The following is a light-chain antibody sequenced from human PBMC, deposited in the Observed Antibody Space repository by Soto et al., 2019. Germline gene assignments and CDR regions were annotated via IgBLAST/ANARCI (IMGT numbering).Light chain of an antibody. CDR1: SXDVGAYTS. CDR3: TSYKSDNRSYV. Sequence: QSALTQPASVSGSPGQSITISCTGTSXDVGAYTSVSWYQQHPGKAPKLMIYEVSNRPSGVSNRFSGSKSANTASLTISGLQAEDEAHYYCTSYKSDNRSYVFGTGTK. CDR2: EVS. J-gene: IGLJ1*01. V-gene: IGLV2-14*01.